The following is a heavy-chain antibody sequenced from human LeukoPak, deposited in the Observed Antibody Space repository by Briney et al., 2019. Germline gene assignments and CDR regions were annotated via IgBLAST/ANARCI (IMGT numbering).Heavy chain of an antibody. Sequence: SETLSLTCAVYGGSFSGYYWSWIRQPPGKGLEWIGEINHSGSTNYNPSLKSRVTISVDTSKNQFSLKLSSVTAADTAVYYCARGPQNWNYGAYFDYWGQGTLVTVSS. CDR1: GGSFSGYY. J-gene: IGHJ4*02. V-gene: IGHV4-34*01. D-gene: IGHD1-7*01. CDR2: INHSGST. CDR3: ARGPQNWNYGAYFDY.